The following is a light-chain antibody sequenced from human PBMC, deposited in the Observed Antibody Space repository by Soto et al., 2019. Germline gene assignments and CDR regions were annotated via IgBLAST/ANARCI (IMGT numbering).Light chain of an antibody. Sequence: SYELTQPPSVSVAPGQTASLACGGDNMETKTVHWYQQRPGQAPVLVVYDDRDRPAGIPERFSCSNSGHTATLTISRVEAGDEDDYYCQVWDIVTSRRIFGGGTKLAVL. CDR1: NMETKT. V-gene: IGLV3-21*02. J-gene: IGLJ2*01. CDR3: QVWDIVTSRRI. CDR2: DDR.